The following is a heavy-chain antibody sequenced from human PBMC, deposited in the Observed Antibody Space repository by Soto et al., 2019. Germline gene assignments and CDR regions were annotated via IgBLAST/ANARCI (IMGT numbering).Heavy chain of an antibody. Sequence: GGSLRLSCAASGFAVNSNYMSWVRQAPGKGLEWVSVIYGGGTTYYSDSVKGRFTISRDNSKNTLFLQMNSRRAEDTAVYYCAKVPRFGGGTNKFDPWGQGTLVTVSS. D-gene: IGHD3-10*01. CDR3: AKVPRFGGGTNKFDP. J-gene: IGHJ5*02. CDR1: GFAVNSNY. V-gene: IGHV3-53*01. CDR2: IYGGGTT.